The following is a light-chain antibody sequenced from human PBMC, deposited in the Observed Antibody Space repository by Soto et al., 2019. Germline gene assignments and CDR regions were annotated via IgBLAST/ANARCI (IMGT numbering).Light chain of an antibody. Sequence: SYELTQPPSVSVAPGKTARITCGGNNIGSKSVHWYQQKPGQAPVLVIYYDSDRPSGIPERFSGSNSGNTATLTISRVEAGDGDDYYCQVWDSSSDPVVFGGGTTLTVL. J-gene: IGLJ2*01. V-gene: IGLV3-21*04. CDR3: QVWDSSSDPVV. CDR2: YDS. CDR1: NIGSKS.